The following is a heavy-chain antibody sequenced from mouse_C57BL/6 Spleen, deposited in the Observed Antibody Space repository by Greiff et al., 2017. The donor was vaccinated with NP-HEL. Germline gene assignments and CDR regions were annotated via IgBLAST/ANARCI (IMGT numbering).Heavy chain of an antibody. Sequence: VKLMESGAELARPGASVKLSCKASGYTFTSYGISWVKQRTGQGLEWIGEIYPRSGNTSYNEKFKGKATLTADKSSSTAYMELRSLTSEDSAVYFCLITTVVAGDYWGQGTTLTVSS. CDR3: LITTVVAGDY. D-gene: IGHD1-1*01. CDR2: IYPRSGNT. CDR1: GYTFTSYG. J-gene: IGHJ2*01. V-gene: IGHV1-81*01.